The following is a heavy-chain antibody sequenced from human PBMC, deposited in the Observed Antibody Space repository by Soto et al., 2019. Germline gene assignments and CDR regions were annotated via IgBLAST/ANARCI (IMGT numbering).Heavy chain of an antibody. V-gene: IGHV1-8*01. J-gene: IGHJ6*02. CDR2: MNPNIDNT. Sequence: QVQLVQSGAEVKKPGASVKVSCKASGYTFTSYDINWVRQATGQGLEWMGWMNPNIDNTGYAQKFQGRVTMTRNTSIHTAFMERSSLRCEDTRVYLCTRSVGSLCRMVVWGQGTKVTVSS. D-gene: IGHD3-16*02. CDR3: TRSVGSLCRMVV. CDR1: GYTFTSYD.